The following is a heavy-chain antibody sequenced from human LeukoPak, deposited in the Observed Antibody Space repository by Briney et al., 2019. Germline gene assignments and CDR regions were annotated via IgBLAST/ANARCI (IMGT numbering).Heavy chain of an antibody. CDR3: ARGSVGGSSWYLTYYYYYYGMDV. Sequence: SETLSLTCTVSGGSISSYYWSWIRQPPGKGLEWIGYIYYSGSTNYNPSLKSRVTISVDKSKNQFSLKLSSVTAADTAVYYCARGSVGGSSWYLTYYYYYYGMDVWGQGTTVTVSS. V-gene: IGHV4-59*12. D-gene: IGHD6-13*01. J-gene: IGHJ6*02. CDR2: IYYSGST. CDR1: GGSISSYY.